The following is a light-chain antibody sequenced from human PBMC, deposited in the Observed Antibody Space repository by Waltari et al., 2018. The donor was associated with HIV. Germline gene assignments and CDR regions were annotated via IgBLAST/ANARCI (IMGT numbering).Light chain of an antibody. CDR1: TSDVGGYHY. CDR3: SSYRNSTFYV. V-gene: IGLV2-14*03. J-gene: IGLJ1*01. Sequence: QSALTQPASVSGSPGQSITISCTGTTSDVGGYHYVSWYQQHPGKAPRVIIYDVSTRPSGVSDRFSGSKSGNTASLTISGLQAEDEADYFCSSYRNSTFYVFGNGTKVTVL. CDR2: DVS.